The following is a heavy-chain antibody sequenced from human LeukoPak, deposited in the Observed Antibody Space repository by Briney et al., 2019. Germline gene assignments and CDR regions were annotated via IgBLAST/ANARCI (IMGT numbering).Heavy chain of an antibody. D-gene: IGHD4-23*01. Sequence: SQTLSLTCTVSGGSISSGGYYWSWICQHPGKGLEWIGYIYYSGSTYYNPSLKSRVTISVDTSKNQFSLKLSSVTAADTAVDYCARDYGGNYNWFDPWGQGTLVTVSS. CDR1: GGSISSGGYY. J-gene: IGHJ5*02. CDR2: IYYSGST. V-gene: IGHV4-31*03. CDR3: ARDYGGNYNWFDP.